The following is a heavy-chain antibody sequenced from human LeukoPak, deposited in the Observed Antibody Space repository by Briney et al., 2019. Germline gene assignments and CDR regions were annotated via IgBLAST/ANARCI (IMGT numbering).Heavy chain of an antibody. CDR3: ARDLPYGSGSNFDY. J-gene: IGHJ4*02. Sequence: PGGSLRLSCEASGFTVSSSYMSWVRQAPGKGLEWVSVTYSGGTTYYADSVKGRFTISRDNAKNTLYLQLNSLRAEDTAVYYCARDLPYGSGSNFDYWGQGTLVTVSS. D-gene: IGHD3-10*01. CDR2: TYSGGTT. CDR1: GFTVSSSY. V-gene: IGHV3-53*01.